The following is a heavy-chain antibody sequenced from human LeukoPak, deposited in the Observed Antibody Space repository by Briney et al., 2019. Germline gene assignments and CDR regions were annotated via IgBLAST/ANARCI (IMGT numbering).Heavy chain of an antibody. Sequence: QAGGSLRLYCAASGIDFSSYAMHWVRQAPGKGLEWMAVIIYDGSNKNYADTVKGRFTISRDNSKNTLYLQMNSLRAEDTAVYYCARGGKIDWYFDLWGRGTLVTVSS. V-gene: IGHV3-33*08. CDR1: GIDFSSYA. CDR2: IIYDGSNK. CDR3: ARGGKIDWYFDL. D-gene: IGHD2-21*01. J-gene: IGHJ2*01.